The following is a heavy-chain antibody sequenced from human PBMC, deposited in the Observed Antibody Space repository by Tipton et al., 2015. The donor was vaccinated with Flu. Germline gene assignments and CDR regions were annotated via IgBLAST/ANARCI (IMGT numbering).Heavy chain of an antibody. J-gene: IGHJ6*02. CDR2: IYTSGST. Sequence: LRLSCTVSGGPISNWYWSWLRQPAGKGLEWIGRIYTSGSTNYNPSLKSRVTMSVDTSKNQFSLKLSSVTAADTAVYYCARASFYGSGTLHGMDVWGQGTTVTVSS. V-gene: IGHV4-4*07. CDR3: ARASFYGSGTLHGMDV. CDR1: GGPISNWY. D-gene: IGHD3-10*01.